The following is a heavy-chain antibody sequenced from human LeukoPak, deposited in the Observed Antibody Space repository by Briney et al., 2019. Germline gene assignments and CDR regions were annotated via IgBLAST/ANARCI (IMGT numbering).Heavy chain of an antibody. CDR3: AREDKWYFDL. Sequence: GGSLRLSCAASGFTFSDYYMSWIRQAPGKGLEWVSKNSASGSYTNDADSVKGRFTISRDNAKNSLYLHMNSLRAEDTAVYYCAREDKWYFDLWGRGTLVTVSS. CDR2: NSASGSYT. J-gene: IGHJ2*01. V-gene: IGHV3-11*05. CDR1: GFTFSDYY.